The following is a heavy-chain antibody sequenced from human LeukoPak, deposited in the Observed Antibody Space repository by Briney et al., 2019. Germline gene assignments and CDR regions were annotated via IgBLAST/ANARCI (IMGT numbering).Heavy chain of an antibody. CDR2: MNPNSGNT. Sequence: GASVKVPCKASGYTFTSYDINWVRQATGQGLEWMGWMNPNSGNTGYAQKFQGRVTMTRSTSISTAYMELSSLRSEDTAVYYCARVAQKRFLEWLVRASGMDVWGRGTTVTVSS. CDR3: ARVAQKRFLEWLVRASGMDV. J-gene: IGHJ6*02. V-gene: IGHV1-8*01. CDR1: GYTFTSYD. D-gene: IGHD3-3*01.